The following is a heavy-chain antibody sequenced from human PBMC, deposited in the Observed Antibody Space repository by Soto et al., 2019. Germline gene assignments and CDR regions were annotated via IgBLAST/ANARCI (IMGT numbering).Heavy chain of an antibody. V-gene: IGHV3-33*08. Sequence: QVQLVESGGGVVQPGRSLRLSCVVSGFTFRSYGMHWVRQAPGKGLEWVAVIWYDGSNKYYADSVKGRFTISRDNSKNTLYLQMNSLGAEDTAVYYCARIPQIAVAGTRFGYFDLWGRGTLVTVSS. CDR1: GFTFRSYG. CDR3: ARIPQIAVAGTRFGYFDL. J-gene: IGHJ2*01. CDR2: IWYDGSNK. D-gene: IGHD6-19*01.